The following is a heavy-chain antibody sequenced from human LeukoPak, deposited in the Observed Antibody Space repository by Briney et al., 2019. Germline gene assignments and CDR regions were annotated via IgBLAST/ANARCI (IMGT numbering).Heavy chain of an antibody. J-gene: IGHJ4*02. CDR2: IYSGGST. V-gene: IGHV3-53*01. CDR3: ARVFSYYGSGSYSDY. D-gene: IGHD3-10*01. Sequence: GGSLRLSCAASGFTFSSYSMNWVRQAPGKGLEWVSVIYSGGSTYYADSVKGRFTISRDNSKNTLYLQMNSLRAEDTAVYYCARVFSYYGSGSYSDYWGQGTLVTVSS. CDR1: GFTFSSYS.